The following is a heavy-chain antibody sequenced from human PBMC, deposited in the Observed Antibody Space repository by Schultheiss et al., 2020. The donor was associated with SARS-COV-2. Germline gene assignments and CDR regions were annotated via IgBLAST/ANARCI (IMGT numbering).Heavy chain of an antibody. V-gene: IGHV4-31*01. CDR3: ARDPLGRDGYTGIDY. D-gene: IGHD5-24*01. Sequence: SETLSLTCTVSGGSISSGGYYWSWIRQHPGKGLEWIGHIYYSGSTYYNPSLKSLVTISVDTSKNQFSLKLSSVTAADTAVYYCARDPLGRDGYTGIDYWGQGTLVTVSS. CDR1: GGSISSGGYY. J-gene: IGHJ4*02. CDR2: IYYSGST.